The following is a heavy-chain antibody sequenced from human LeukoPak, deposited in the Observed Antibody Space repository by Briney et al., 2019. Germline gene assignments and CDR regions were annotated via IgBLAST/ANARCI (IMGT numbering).Heavy chain of an antibody. CDR2: IYYSGST. V-gene: IGHV4-59*08. J-gene: IGHJ4*02. D-gene: IGHD4-17*01. CDR3: ASLTTVPQGNFDY. Sequence: PSETLSLTCTVSSVSISSYFWSWIRQPPGKGLEWIGYIYYSGSTNYNPSLKSRVTISVDTSKNQFSLKLSSVTAADTAVYYCASLTTVPQGNFDYWGEGTLVTVSS. CDR1: SVSISSYF.